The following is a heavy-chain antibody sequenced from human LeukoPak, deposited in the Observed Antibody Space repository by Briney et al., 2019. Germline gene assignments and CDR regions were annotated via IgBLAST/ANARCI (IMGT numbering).Heavy chain of an antibody. Sequence: SETLSLTCTVSGYSISSGYYWGWIRQPPGKGLEWIGSIYHSGSTYYNPSLKSRVTISVDTSKNQFSLKLSSVTAADTAVYYCAMRDGYNYYFDYWGQGTLVTVSS. D-gene: IGHD5-24*01. CDR2: IYHSGST. J-gene: IGHJ4*02. CDR1: GYSISSGYY. CDR3: AMRDGYNYYFDY. V-gene: IGHV4-38-2*02.